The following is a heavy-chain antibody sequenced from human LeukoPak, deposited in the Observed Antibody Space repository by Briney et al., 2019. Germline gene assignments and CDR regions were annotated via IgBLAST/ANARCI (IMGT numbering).Heavy chain of an antibody. CDR2: ISAYNGNT. CDR1: GYTFTSYG. CDR3: ASQIAAAGLRSYYGMDV. Sequence: ASVTVSCTASGYTFTSYGISWVRQAPGQGLEWMGWISAYNGNTNYAQKLQGRVTMTTDTSTSTAYMELRSLRSDDTAVYYCASQIAAAGLRSYYGMDVWGQGTTVTVSS. D-gene: IGHD6-13*01. V-gene: IGHV1-18*01. J-gene: IGHJ6*02.